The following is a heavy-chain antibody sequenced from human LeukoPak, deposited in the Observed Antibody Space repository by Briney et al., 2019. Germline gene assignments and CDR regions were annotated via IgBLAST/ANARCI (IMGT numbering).Heavy chain of an antibody. CDR1: GFTFSSYG. J-gene: IGHJ6*03. Sequence: PGGSLRLSCAASGFTFSSYGMSWVRQAPGKGLEWVSVIYSGGSTYYADSVKGRFTISRDNSKNTLYLQMNSLRAEDTAVYYCARRGDPAYYYMDVWGKGTTVTISS. CDR3: ARRGDPAYYYMDV. CDR2: IYSGGST. D-gene: IGHD4-17*01. V-gene: IGHV3-53*01.